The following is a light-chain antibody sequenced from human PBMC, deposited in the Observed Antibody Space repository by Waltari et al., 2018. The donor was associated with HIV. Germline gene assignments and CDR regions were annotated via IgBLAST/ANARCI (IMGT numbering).Light chain of an antibody. CDR3: CSYAGSSTVV. V-gene: IGLV2-23*02. CDR2: DVS. CDR1: TSDVGGSTY. J-gene: IGLJ2*01. Sequence: QSALTQPASVSGSPGQSITISCTGTTSDVGGSTYVSWYHPHPGKAPKLMIYDVSKRPSGVSNRFSGSKSGNTASLTISGLQAEDEADYYCCSYAGSSTVVFGGGTKLTVL.